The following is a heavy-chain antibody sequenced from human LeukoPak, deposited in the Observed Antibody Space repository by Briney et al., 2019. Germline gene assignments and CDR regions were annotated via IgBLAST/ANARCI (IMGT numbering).Heavy chain of an antibody. CDR3: AKDGLESSGWHEGGYFDY. D-gene: IGHD6-19*01. Sequence: GRSLRLSCEASGFTFSSYGIHWVRQAPGKGLEWVAVISYDGSNKYYADSVKGRFTISRDNSKNTLYLQMDSLRVEDTAVYYCAKDGLESSGWHEGGYFDYWGQGTLVTVSS. V-gene: IGHV3-30*18. J-gene: IGHJ4*02. CDR2: ISYDGSNK. CDR1: GFTFSSYG.